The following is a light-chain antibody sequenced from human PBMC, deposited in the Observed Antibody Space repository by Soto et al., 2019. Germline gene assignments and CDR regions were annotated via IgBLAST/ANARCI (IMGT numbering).Light chain of an antibody. CDR3: QQYGSSPVT. CDR1: QSVSSNY. V-gene: IGKV3-20*01. Sequence: EIVLTQSPGTPSLSPGERATLSCRASQSVSSNYLAWYRQKPGQAPRLLIYGASNRATGIPDTFSGSGSGTDFTLTISRLEPEDSAVYYCQQYGSSPVTFGQGTKLEIK. J-gene: IGKJ2*01. CDR2: GAS.